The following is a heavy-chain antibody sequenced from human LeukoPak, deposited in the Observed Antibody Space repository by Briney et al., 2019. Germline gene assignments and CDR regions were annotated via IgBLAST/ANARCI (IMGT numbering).Heavy chain of an antibody. Sequence: GGSLRLSCAASGFTFSSYWMHWVRQAPGKGLVWVSRINSDGSSTSYADSVKGRFTISRDNAKNTLYLQMNSLRAEDTAVYYCARMTGYYRNWFDPWGQGTLVTVSS. CDR1: GFTFSSYW. CDR2: INSDGSST. V-gene: IGHV3-74*01. J-gene: IGHJ5*02. D-gene: IGHD3-9*01. CDR3: ARMTGYYRNWFDP.